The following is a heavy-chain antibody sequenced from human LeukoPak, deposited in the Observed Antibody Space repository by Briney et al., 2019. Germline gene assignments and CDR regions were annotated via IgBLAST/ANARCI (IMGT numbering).Heavy chain of an antibody. CDR2: IYPDDSDT. D-gene: IGHD4-23*01. CDR3: ARRINGGYSDY. J-gene: IGHJ4*02. CDR1: RNIFTKSW. Sequence: GESLKISCKGSRNIFTKSWIAWVRQMPGKGLEWMGIIYPDDSDTRYNPSFQGQVTISVDKSISTAYLQWSSLKASDTAVYYCARRINGGYSDYWGQGNLVTVSS. V-gene: IGHV5-51*01.